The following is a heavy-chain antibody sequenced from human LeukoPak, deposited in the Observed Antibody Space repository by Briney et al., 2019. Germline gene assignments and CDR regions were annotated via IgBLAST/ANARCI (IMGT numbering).Heavy chain of an antibody. CDR3: ARSRDFWSGYSHNYYGMDV. V-gene: IGHV1-69*13. CDR1: GGTFSSYT. Sequence: SVKVSCKASGGTFSSYTISWVRQAPGQGLEWMGGIIPIFGTANYAQKFQGRVTITADESTSTAYMELSSLRSEDTAVYYCARSRDFWSGYSHNYYGMDVWGQGTTVTVSS. J-gene: IGHJ6*02. D-gene: IGHD3-3*01. CDR2: IIPIFGTA.